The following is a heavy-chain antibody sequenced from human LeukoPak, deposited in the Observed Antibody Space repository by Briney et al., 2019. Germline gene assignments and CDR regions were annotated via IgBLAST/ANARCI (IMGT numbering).Heavy chain of an antibody. CDR1: GFTFSSYR. CDR2: ISSSSSYI. J-gene: IGHJ5*02. Sequence: GGSLRLSCAASGFTFSSYRMNWVRQAPGKGLEWVSSISSSSSYIYYADSVKGRFTISRDNAKNSLYLQMNSLRAEDTAVYYCARDPYDSSGFYYAWGQGTLVTVSS. CDR3: ARDPYDSSGFYYA. V-gene: IGHV3-21*01. D-gene: IGHD3-22*01.